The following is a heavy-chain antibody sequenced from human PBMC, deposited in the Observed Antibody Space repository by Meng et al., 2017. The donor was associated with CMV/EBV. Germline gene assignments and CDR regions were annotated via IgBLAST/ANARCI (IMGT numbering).Heavy chain of an antibody. V-gene: IGHV3-21*01. Sequence: GGSLRLSCAASGFTFSSYNMNWVRQAPGKGLEGVSSISSSSSYIYYADSVKGRCTISRDNAKNSLYLQMNSLRVEDTAVDYCSSEPRVGYQSWGTRYNVGMDVWGQGTTVTVSS. CDR3: SSEPRVGYQSWGTRYNVGMDV. J-gene: IGHJ6*02. CDR1: GFTFSSYN. CDR2: ISSSSSYI. D-gene: IGHD1-14*01.